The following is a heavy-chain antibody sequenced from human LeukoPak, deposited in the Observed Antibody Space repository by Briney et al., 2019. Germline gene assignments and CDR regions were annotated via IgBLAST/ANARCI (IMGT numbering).Heavy chain of an antibody. V-gene: IGHV1-2*02. CDR3: ARDSRWFGELYVPY. CDR2: INPNSGGT. CDR1: GYTFTGYY. Sequence: ASVKVSCKGSGYTFTGYYMHWVRQAPGQGLECMGWINPNSGGTNYAQKFQGRVTMTRDTSISTAYMELSRLRSDDTAVYYCARDSRWFGELYVPYWGQGTLVTVSS. D-gene: IGHD3-10*01. J-gene: IGHJ4*02.